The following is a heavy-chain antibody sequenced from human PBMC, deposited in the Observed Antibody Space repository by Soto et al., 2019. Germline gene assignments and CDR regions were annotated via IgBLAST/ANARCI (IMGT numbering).Heavy chain of an antibody. CDR1: GFTFRSYN. CDR3: ARAYYDSSGYSAFDV. D-gene: IGHD3-22*01. V-gene: IGHV3-33*01. CDR2: IWYDARKK. J-gene: IGHJ3*01. Sequence: VPLVESGGGVVQPGGSLRLSCAASGFTFRSYNMHWVRQAPGEGLEWVAVIWYDARKKYYADSVKGRFTISRDNSKNTLYLQMNSLRAEETSVYYCARAYYDSSGYSAFDVWGQGTMVTVSS.